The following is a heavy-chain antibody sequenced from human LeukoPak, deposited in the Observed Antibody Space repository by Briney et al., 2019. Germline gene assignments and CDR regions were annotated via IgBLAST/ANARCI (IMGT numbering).Heavy chain of an antibody. V-gene: IGHV4-39*07. CDR1: GGSISSSSYY. D-gene: IGHD5-24*01. CDR3: ARVRDPYYYYMDV. CDR2: IYYSGST. Sequence: SETLSLTCTVSGGSISSSSYYWGWIRQPPGKGLEWIGSIYYSGSTYYNPSLESRVTISVDRSKNQFSLKLSSVTAADTAMFYCARVRDPYYYYMDVWGKGTTVTVSS. J-gene: IGHJ6*03.